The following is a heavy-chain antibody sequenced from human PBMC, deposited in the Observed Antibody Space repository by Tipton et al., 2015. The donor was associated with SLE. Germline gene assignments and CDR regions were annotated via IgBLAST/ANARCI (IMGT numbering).Heavy chain of an antibody. CDR3: AGGTGAYFDH. CDR1: GFTFTNAW. Sequence: SLRLSCTVSGFTFTNAWMSWVRQAPGRGLEWVSGISGSGGSPYYTDSVKGRFTISRDNSKNTLYLQMNRLRVEDTAVYYCAGGTGAYFDHWGQGTLVTVSS. D-gene: IGHD3-16*01. CDR2: ISGSGGSP. J-gene: IGHJ4*02. V-gene: IGHV3-23*01.